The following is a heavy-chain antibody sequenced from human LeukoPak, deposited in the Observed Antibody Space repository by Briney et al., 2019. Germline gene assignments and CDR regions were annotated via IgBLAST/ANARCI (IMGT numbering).Heavy chain of an antibody. J-gene: IGHJ6*03. Sequence: PSETLSLTCTVSGGSISSYYWSWIRQPAGKGLEWIGSIYHSGSTYYNPSLKSRVTISVDTSKNQFSLKLSSVTAADTAVYYCARDAPRPSDSSGYYYILPTRGSRGMDVWGKGTTVTVSS. CDR2: IYHSGST. D-gene: IGHD3-22*01. V-gene: IGHV4-4*07. CDR1: GGSISSYY. CDR3: ARDAPRPSDSSGYYYILPTRGSRGMDV.